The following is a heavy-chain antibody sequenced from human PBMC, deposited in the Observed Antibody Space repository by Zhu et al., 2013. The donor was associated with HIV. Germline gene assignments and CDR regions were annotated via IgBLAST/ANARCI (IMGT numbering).Heavy chain of an antibody. V-gene: IGHV1-2*02. CDR2: ISPYNGVA. CDR3: ARGLAYCGGDCYLDAFDI. D-gene: IGHD2-21*01. CDR1: GYTFSAHY. J-gene: IGHJ3*02. Sequence: QVQLVQSGAEVKKPGASVKVSCKASGYTFSAHYIHWVRQAPGQGLEWVGWISPYNGVANLGQRFQGRVTMTRDTSISTAYMELSRLRSDDTAVYYCARGLAYCGGDCYLDAFDIWGQGTMVTVSS.